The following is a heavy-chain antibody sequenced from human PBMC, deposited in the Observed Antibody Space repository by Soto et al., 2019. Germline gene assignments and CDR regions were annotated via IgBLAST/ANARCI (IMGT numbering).Heavy chain of an antibody. CDR2: INPSSGGT. Sequence: EASVKVSCKASGYTFTNYYMHWVRQAPGQGLEWMGLINPSSGGTNYAQKFQGWVTMTRDTSISTAYMELSRLRSDDTAVYYCARGRSLGHDAFDIWGQGTMVTVSS. D-gene: IGHD2-15*01. V-gene: IGHV1-2*04. CDR1: GYTFTNYY. CDR3: ARGRSLGHDAFDI. J-gene: IGHJ3*02.